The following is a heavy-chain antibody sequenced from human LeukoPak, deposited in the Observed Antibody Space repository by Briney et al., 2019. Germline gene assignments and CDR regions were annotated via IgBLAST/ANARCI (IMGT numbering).Heavy chain of an antibody. Sequence: ASVKVSCKASGYTFTSYGISWVRQAPGQGLEWMGIINPSGGSTSYAQKFQGRVTMTRDTSTSTVYMELSSLRSEDTAVYYCARWGAPYSSGWTEGDAFDIWGQGTMVTVSS. CDR2: INPSGGST. CDR3: ARWGAPYSSGWTEGDAFDI. J-gene: IGHJ3*02. D-gene: IGHD6-19*01. V-gene: IGHV1-46*01. CDR1: GYTFTSYG.